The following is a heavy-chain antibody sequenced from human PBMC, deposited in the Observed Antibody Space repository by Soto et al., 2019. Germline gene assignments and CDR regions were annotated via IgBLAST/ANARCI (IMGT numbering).Heavy chain of an antibody. Sequence: ASVKVSCKASGYTFTSYYMHWVRRAPGQGLEWMGIINPSGGSTGYAQKFQGWVTMTRDTSISTAYMELSRLRSDDTAVYYCARGHDTIFGVVVYGMDVWGQGTTVTVSS. CDR3: ARGHDTIFGVVVYGMDV. CDR1: GYTFTSYY. D-gene: IGHD3-3*01. V-gene: IGHV1-2*04. J-gene: IGHJ6*02. CDR2: INPSGGST.